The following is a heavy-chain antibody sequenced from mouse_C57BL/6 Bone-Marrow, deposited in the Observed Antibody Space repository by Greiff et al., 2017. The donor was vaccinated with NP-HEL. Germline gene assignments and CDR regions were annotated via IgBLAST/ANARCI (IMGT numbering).Heavy chain of an antibody. D-gene: IGHD4-1*01. Sequence: EVHLVESGGGLVKPGGSLKLSCAASGFTFSSYAMSWVRQTPEKRLEWVATISDGGSYTYYPDNVKGRFTISRDNAKNNLYLQMSHLKSEDTAMYYCARGGANWDLHFDYWGQGTTLTVSS. V-gene: IGHV5-4*01. CDR2: ISDGGSYT. CDR1: GFTFSSYA. J-gene: IGHJ2*01. CDR3: ARGGANWDLHFDY.